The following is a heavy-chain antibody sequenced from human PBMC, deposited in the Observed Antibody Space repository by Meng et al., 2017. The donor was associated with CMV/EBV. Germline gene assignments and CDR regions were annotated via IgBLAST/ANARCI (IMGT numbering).Heavy chain of an antibody. Sequence: SGPTLVKPTETLTLTCTVSGFSLSNARMGVSWIRQPPGKALEWLAHIFSKDEKSYSTSLKSRLTISKDTSKSQVVLTMTNMDPVDTATYYCASGQLLQIGEYWGQGTLVTVSS. V-gene: IGHV2-26*01. CDR2: IFSKDEK. CDR1: GFSLSNARMG. D-gene: IGHD2-2*01. J-gene: IGHJ4*02. CDR3: ASGQLLQIGEY.